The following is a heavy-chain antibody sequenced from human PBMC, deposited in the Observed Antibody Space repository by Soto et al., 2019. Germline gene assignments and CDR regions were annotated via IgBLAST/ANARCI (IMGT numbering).Heavy chain of an antibody. J-gene: IGHJ4*02. D-gene: IGHD2-15*01. CDR3: VQGRYPTMATPLDH. Sequence: EVQLVESGGGLVQPGRSLRLSCAAPGFTFDNCGMHWVRQAPGKGLEWVAGISWDSSTIGYADSVKGRFIISRDDAKNYLYMQMDSLRGEDTALYYCVQGRYPTMATPLDHWGQGTQVIVSS. CDR2: ISWDSSTI. V-gene: IGHV3-9*01. CDR1: GFTFDNCG.